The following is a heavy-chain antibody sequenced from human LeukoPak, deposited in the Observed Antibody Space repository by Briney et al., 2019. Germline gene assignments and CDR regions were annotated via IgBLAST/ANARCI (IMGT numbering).Heavy chain of an antibody. D-gene: IGHD1-14*01. CDR1: GFTFSKYG. J-gene: IGHJ4*02. Sequence: GGSLRLSCGASGFTFSKYGMLWGRQAPGKGLDWVAFIRYDGNNTLYADSVKGRFTISRDNSKNTLYLHINSLRAEDTAVYYCVKDNPLDYWGPGTLVIVSS. V-gene: IGHV3-30*02. CDR2: IRYDGNNT. CDR3: VKDNPLDY.